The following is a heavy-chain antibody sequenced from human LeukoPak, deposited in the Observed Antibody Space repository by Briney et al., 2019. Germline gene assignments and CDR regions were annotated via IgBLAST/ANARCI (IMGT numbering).Heavy chain of an antibody. CDR1: GFSFSSYG. V-gene: IGHV3-30*18. Sequence: PGGSLRLSCAVSGFSFSSYGMYWVRQAPGKGLEWVAVISNDGSVKYYADSVKGRFTISRDNSKNTLYLQMNSLRAEDTAVYYCAKVNGGAFDIWGQGTMVTVSS. CDR2: ISNDGSVK. J-gene: IGHJ3*02. CDR3: AKVNGGAFDI.